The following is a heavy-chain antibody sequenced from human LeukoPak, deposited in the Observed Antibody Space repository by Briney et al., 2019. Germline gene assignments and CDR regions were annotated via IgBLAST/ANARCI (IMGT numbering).Heavy chain of an antibody. J-gene: IGHJ4*02. CDR2: IYYNEAT. Sequence: PSETLSLTCSVSGGSIKSSDYYRGWIRQPPGKGLEWVGTIYYNEATQYNPSLKSRVTISVDTSKNQFSLRLSSVTAADTAVYFCAREHRWLSQTSPGDSWGQGILVTVSS. V-gene: IGHV4-39*07. CDR3: AREHRWLSQTSPGDS. CDR1: GGSIKSSDYY. D-gene: IGHD6-19*01.